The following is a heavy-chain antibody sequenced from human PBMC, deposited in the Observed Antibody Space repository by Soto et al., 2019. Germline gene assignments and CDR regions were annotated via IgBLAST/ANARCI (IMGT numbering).Heavy chain of an antibody. CDR3: ASRLPRATTTVYAFDL. D-gene: IGHD4-17*01. V-gene: IGHV4-59*01. CDR2: IYYSGST. CDR1: SGSIINYY. Sequence: QVQLQESGPGLVKPSETLSLTCTVSSGSIINYYWSWIRQPPGKGLEWIGFIYYSGSTNYNSFLKSRVTMSVVYSRQQLSLMQNTATAADTAVYYCASRLPRATTTVYAFDLWGQGTMVTVSS. J-gene: IGHJ3*01.